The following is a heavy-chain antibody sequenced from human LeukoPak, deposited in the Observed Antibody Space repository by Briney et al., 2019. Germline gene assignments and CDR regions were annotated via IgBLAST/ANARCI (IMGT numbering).Heavy chain of an antibody. J-gene: IGHJ4*02. V-gene: IGHV3-23*01. CDR1: GFTFSKYA. CDR2: ISSSGGDA. D-gene: IGHD1-26*01. Sequence: GSLRLSCAASGFTFSKYAMTWVRQAPGKGLDWVSAISSSGGDAYYAESVKGRFTISRDNSKNALSLQMNSLRPEDTAVYYCAKVLSGTYGTKVDYWGQGTLVTVSS. CDR3: AKVLSGTYGTKVDY.